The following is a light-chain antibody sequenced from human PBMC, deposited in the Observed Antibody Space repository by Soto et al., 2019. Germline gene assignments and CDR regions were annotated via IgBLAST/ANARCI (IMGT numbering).Light chain of an antibody. V-gene: IGLV2-14*03. CDR2: DVS. CDR1: SSDIGAYQY. Sequence: QSALTQPASVSGSPGQSITISCTGSSSDIGAYQYVSWYQQHPGKVPKLIIYDVSNRPSGVSDRFSGSKSGTTASLTISGLQGEDEADYYCSSYTTSSTVVFGGGTKVTVL. CDR3: SSYTTSSTVV. J-gene: IGLJ2*01.